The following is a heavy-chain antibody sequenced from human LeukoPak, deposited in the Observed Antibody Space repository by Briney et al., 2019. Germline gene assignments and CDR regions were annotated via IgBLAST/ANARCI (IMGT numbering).Heavy chain of an antibody. CDR1: GGSISSYY. D-gene: IGHD6-19*01. CDR3: ARHRLSNSVAPSMDV. Sequence: SETLSLTCTVSGGSISSYYWGWIRQPPGKGLEWIGSIYYSGSTYYNPSLKSRVTISVDTSKNQFSLKLSSVTAADTAVYYCARHRLSNSVAPSMDVWGKGTTVTVSS. V-gene: IGHV4-39*01. J-gene: IGHJ6*04. CDR2: IYYSGST.